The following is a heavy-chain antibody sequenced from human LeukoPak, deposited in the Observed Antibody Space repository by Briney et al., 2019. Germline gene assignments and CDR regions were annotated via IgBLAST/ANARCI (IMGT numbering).Heavy chain of an antibody. D-gene: IGHD2-15*01. J-gene: IGHJ5*02. Sequence: PSETLSLTCTVSGGSISSYYWSWIRQPPGKGLEWIGEINHSGSTNYNPSLKSRVTISVDTSKNQFSLKLSSVTAADTAVYYCARGLCGSCYSLVGDWFDPWGQGTLVTVSS. CDR2: INHSGST. CDR1: GGSISSYY. V-gene: IGHV4-34*01. CDR3: ARGLCGSCYSLVGDWFDP.